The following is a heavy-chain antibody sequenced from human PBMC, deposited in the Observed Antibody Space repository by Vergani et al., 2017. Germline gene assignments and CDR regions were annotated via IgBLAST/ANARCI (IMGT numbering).Heavy chain of an antibody. D-gene: IGHD1-26*01. V-gene: IGHV1-69*06. CDR2: IIPIFGTA. Sequence: QVQLVQSGAEVKKPGSSVKVSCKASGGTFSSYAISWVRQAPGQGLEWMGGIIPIFGTANYAQKFQGRVTITADKSTSTAYMELSSLRSDDTAVYYCARESTDVEWELPGVAWFDPWGQGTLVTVSS. CDR1: GGTFSSYA. J-gene: IGHJ5*02. CDR3: ARESTDVEWELPGVAWFDP.